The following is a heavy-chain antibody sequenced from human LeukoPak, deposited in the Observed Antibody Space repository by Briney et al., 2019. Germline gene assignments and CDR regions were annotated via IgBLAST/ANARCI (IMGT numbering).Heavy chain of an antibody. V-gene: IGHV4-59*08. CDR1: GGSISSYY. CDR3: ARLGLYSYGMDY. Sequence: SETLSLTCTVSGGSISSYYWSWIRQPPGKGLEWIGYIYYSGSTNYNPSLKSRVTISVDTSKNQFSLKLSSVTAADMAVYYCARLGLYSYGMDYWGQGTLVTVSS. CDR2: IYYSGST. J-gene: IGHJ4*02. D-gene: IGHD5-18*01.